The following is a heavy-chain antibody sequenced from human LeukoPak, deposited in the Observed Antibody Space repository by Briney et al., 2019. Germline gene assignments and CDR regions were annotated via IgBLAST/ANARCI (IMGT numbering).Heavy chain of an antibody. D-gene: IGHD1-26*01. J-gene: IGHJ4*02. CDR3: AKTHSGSYYPFGY. CDR1: GFTFSSYA. Sequence: PGGSLRLSCAASGFTFSSYAMSWVRQAPGKGLEWVSAISGSGGSTYYADPVKGRFTISRDNSKNTLYLQMNSLRAEDTAVYYCAKTHSGSYYPFGYWGQGTLVTVSS. CDR2: ISGSGGST. V-gene: IGHV3-23*01.